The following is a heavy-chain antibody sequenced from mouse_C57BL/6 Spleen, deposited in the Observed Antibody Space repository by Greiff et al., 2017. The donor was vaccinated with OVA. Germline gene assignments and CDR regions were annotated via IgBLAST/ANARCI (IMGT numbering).Heavy chain of an antibody. CDR2: IYPGDGDT. CDR3: ARSRDYYAMDY. CDR1: GYAFSSSW. V-gene: IGHV1-82*01. Sequence: QVQLQQSGPELVKPGASVKISCKASGYAFSSSWMNWVKQRPGKGLEWIGRIYPGDGDTNYNGKFKGKATLTADKSSSTAYMQLSSLTSEDSAVYFCARSRDYYAMDYWGQGTSGTVSS. J-gene: IGHJ4*01.